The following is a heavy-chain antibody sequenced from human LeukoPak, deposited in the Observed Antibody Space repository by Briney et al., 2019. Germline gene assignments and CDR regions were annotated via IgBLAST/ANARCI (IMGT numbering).Heavy chain of an antibody. D-gene: IGHD4-11*01. CDR2: IYTSGST. CDR1: GVSMRNY. J-gene: IGHJ5*02. Sequence: PSGTLSLTCTVWGVSMRNYWRWVRPPAGKGVGWIGRIYTSGSTNYNPSLKSRVTMSVATSKNQFSLKLSSVTAADTAVYYCARGVTTGFDWFDPWGQGTLVTVSS. CDR3: ARGVTTGFDWFDP. V-gene: IGHV4-4*07.